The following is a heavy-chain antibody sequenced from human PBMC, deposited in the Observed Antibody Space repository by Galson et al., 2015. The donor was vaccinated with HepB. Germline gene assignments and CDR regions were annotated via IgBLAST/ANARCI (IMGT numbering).Heavy chain of an antibody. D-gene: IGHD4-17*01. J-gene: IGHJ4*02. CDR3: ARENLDYVLGFDY. CDR2: ISAYNGNT. CDR1: GYTFTSYG. V-gene: IGHV1-18*01. Sequence: SVKVSCKASGYTFTSYGISWVRQAPGQGLEWMGWISAYNGNTNYAQKLQGRVTITADKSTSTAYMELSSLRSEDTAVYYCARENLDYVLGFDYWGQGTLVTVSS.